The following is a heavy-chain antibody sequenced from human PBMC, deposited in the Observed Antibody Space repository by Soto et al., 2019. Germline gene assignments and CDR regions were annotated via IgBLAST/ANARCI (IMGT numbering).Heavy chain of an antibody. D-gene: IGHD5-12*01. CDR3: ARVRGRDGYNYKYFDY. J-gene: IGHJ4*02. CDR1: GYTFTSYY. V-gene: IGHV1-46*01. Sequence: ASVKVSCKASGYTFTSYYMHWVRQAPGQGLEWMGIINPSGGSTSYAQKFQGRVTMTRDTSTSTVYMELSSLRSEDTAVYYCARVRGRDGYNYKYFDYWGQGTLVTVSS. CDR2: INPSGGST.